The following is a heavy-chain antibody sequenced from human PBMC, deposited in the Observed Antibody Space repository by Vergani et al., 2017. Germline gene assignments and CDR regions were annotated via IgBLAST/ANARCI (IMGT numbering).Heavy chain of an antibody. CDR1: GFTFSSYA. V-gene: IGHV3-23*01. CDR3: ANGRDLNCKGCNCYSYYYGLDL. CDR2: ISGSGGNT. J-gene: IGHJ6*02. Sequence: EVQLLESGGNLIQPWGSLRLSCGASGFTFSSYAMTWVRLAPGKGLQWVSAISGSGGNTFYTDSVKGRFTIPRDNSKDTLYLQMNSLRDEDTAIYYCANGRDLNCKGCNCYSYYYGLDLWGQGTRVTDSS. D-gene: IGHD2/OR15-2a*01.